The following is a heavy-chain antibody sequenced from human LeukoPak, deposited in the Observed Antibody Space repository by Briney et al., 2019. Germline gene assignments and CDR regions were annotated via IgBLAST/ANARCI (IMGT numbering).Heavy chain of an antibody. V-gene: IGHV3-23*01. Sequence: PGGSLRLSCAASGFTFSSYSMSWVRQAPGKGLEWVSGFSVSDATTYYADSVKGRFTISRDNSKNTLYLQINSLRAEDTAVYYCAKDPSMYSGDYIIRWDQGTLVIVSS. CDR2: FSVSDATT. D-gene: IGHD4-17*01. CDR1: GFTFSSYS. CDR3: AKDPSMYSGDYIIR. J-gene: IGHJ4*02.